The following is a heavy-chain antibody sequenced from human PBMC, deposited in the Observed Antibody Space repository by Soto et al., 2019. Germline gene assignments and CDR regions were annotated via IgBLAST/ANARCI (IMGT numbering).Heavy chain of an antibody. J-gene: IGHJ6*02. CDR2: ISYDGSNK. D-gene: IGHD2-2*01. CDR3: AKEMGIVVVPAASNYYYYYGMDV. V-gene: IGHV3-30*18. CDR1: GFTFSSYG. Sequence: QVQLVESGGGVVQPGRSLRLSCAASGFTFSSYGMHWVRQAPGKGLEWVAVISYDGSNKYYADSVKGRFTISRDNSNNTLYLQMNSLRAEDTAVYYCAKEMGIVVVPAASNYYYYYGMDVWGQGTTVTVSS.